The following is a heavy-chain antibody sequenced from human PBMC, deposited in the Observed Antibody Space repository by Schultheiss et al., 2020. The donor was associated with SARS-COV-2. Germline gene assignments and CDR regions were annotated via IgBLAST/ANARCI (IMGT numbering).Heavy chain of an antibody. CDR2: ISSSSSYI. V-gene: IGHV3-21*01. Sequence: GGSLRLSCAASGFTFSSYAMHWVRQAPGKGLEWVSSISSSSSYIYYADSVKGRFTISRDNAKNSLYLQMNSLRAEDTAVYYCASRCGGDCYYYYGMDVWGQGTTVTVSS. CDR3: ASRCGGDCYYYYGMDV. D-gene: IGHD2-21*02. CDR1: GFTFSSYA. J-gene: IGHJ6*02.